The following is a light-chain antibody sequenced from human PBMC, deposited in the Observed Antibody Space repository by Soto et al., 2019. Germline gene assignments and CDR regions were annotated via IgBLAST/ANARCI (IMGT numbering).Light chain of an antibody. CDR3: QHYGDSLSIT. CDR2: GTY. V-gene: IGKV3-20*01. J-gene: IGKJ5*01. CDR1: QSISGNY. Sequence: EVVLTQSPGTLSLSPVEIVTLSFTASQSISGNYLAWYQHKPRQAPRLLISGTYTRATGIPDRFSGRGSGTDFSLTISRLEPGDFAVYYCQHYGDSLSITFGQGARLEIK.